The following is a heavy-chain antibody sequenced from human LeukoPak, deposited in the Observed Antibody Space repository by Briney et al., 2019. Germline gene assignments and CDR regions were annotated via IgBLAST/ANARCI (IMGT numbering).Heavy chain of an antibody. V-gene: IGHV1-3*01. CDR3: ARPVMYSSGPFDY. CDR1: GYTFTSYA. J-gene: IGHJ4*02. Sequence: GASVKVSCKASGYTFTSYAMHWVRQAPGQRLEWMGWINAGNGNTKYSQKFQGRVTISGDTSASTAYMELSSLRSEDTAVYYCARPVMYSSGPFDYWGQGTLVTVSS. CDR2: INAGNGNT. D-gene: IGHD6-19*01.